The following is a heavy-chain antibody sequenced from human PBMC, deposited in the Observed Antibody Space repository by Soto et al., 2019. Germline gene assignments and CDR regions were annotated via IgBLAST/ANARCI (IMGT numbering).Heavy chain of an antibody. D-gene: IGHD3-10*01. CDR2: IYWDDDK. CDR3: AHIGISTWFTY. V-gene: IGHV2-5*02. CDR1: GFSLSTRGVG. J-gene: IGHJ4*02. Sequence: QITLKESGPTLVKPTQTLTLTCTFSGFSLSTRGVGVGWIRQPPGKALEWLALIYWDDDKRYSPSLSSRLTITKDTSNNQEVITLTNMDPVDTATYYCAHIGISTWFTYWGQGTLVTVSS.